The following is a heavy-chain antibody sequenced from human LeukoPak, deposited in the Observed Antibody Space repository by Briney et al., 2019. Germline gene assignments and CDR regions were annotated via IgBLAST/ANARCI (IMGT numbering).Heavy chain of an antibody. J-gene: IGHJ4*02. CDR3: ARGGTMIVVVYFDY. Sequence: GGSLRLSCAASGFAFSSYSMNGVRQAPGKGLEWVSSISSSSSYIYYADSVKGRFTISRDNAKNSLYLQMNSLRAEDTAVYYCARGGTMIVVVYFDYWGQGTLVTVSS. V-gene: IGHV3-21*01. D-gene: IGHD3-22*01. CDR2: ISSSSSYI. CDR1: GFAFSSYS.